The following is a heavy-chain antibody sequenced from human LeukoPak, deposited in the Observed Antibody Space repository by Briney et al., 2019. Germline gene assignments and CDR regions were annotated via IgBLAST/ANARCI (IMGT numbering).Heavy chain of an antibody. D-gene: IGHD3-10*01. CDR3: ARLDYYGSGDRGFFDY. Sequence: SETLSLTCTVSGGPIDSTIYYWGWIRQPPGKGLEWIASISSGGSTYYNPSLKSPVTISVDTSKNHFSLKLSSATAADTAMYYCARLDYYGSGDRGFFDYWGLGTLVTVSS. J-gene: IGHJ4*02. V-gene: IGHV4-39*02. CDR1: GGPIDSTIYY. CDR2: ISSGGST.